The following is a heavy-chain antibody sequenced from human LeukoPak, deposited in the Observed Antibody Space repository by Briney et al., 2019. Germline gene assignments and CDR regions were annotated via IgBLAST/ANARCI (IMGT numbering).Heavy chain of an antibody. CDR1: GFTFSCYG. J-gene: IGHJ4*02. D-gene: IGHD5-12*01. CDR2: IWYDGSNK. Sequence: GRSLRLACAASGFTFSCYGMHWVRQAPGKGLEWVALIWYDGSNKYYADSVKGRFTISRDNSKNTLYLQMNSLRAEDTAVYYCAREMGLNIVATFGYWGQGTLVTVSS. CDR3: AREMGLNIVATFGY. V-gene: IGHV3-33*01.